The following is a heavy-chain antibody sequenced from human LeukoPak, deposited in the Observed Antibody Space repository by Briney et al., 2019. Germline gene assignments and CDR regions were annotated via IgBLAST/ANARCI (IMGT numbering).Heavy chain of an antibody. CDR3: MPDGQKQYSRSWYPLAYGMDV. Sequence: GVSLRLSCAASGFTFSSDVRSWVRQAPGNGLEGGSAISARGGSTYYAYSVKGRFTISRYNSKNTLYLQLNGLRAEDPAVYYCMPDGQKQYSRSWYPLAYGMDVWGQGTTVTVSS. J-gene: IGHJ6*02. CDR2: ISARGGST. CDR1: GFTFSSDV. V-gene: IGHV3-23*01. D-gene: IGHD6-13*01.